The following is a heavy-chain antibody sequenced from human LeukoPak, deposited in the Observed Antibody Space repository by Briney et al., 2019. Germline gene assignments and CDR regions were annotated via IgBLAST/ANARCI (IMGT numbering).Heavy chain of an antibody. CDR1: GFTFSSYS. V-gene: IGHV3-53*01. CDR3: AREGASSSFGY. J-gene: IGHJ4*02. D-gene: IGHD6-13*01. Sequence: GGSLRLSCAASGFTFSSYSMSWVRQAPGKGLEWVSVLYSGGNTYHADSVKGRFTISRDNSKNTLYLQMNSLRAEDTAVYYCAREGASSSFGYWGQGTLVTVSS. CDR2: LYSGGNT.